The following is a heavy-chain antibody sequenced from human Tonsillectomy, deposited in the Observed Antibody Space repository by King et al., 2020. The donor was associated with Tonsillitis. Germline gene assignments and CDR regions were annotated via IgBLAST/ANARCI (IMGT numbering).Heavy chain of an antibody. CDR1: GGSISSGSYY. J-gene: IGHJ2*01. CDR3: AGIMNTFGGVIVSHWYFDL. D-gene: IGHD3-16*02. Sequence: LQLQESGPGLVKPSETLSLTCTVSGGSISSGSYYWGWIRQPPGKGLEWIGNIYYSGSTYYNPFLKSRVTISVDTSKNQFSLKLSSVTAADTAVYYCAGIMNTFGGVIVSHWYFDLWGRGTLVTVSS. V-gene: IGHV4-39*01. CDR2: IYYSGST.